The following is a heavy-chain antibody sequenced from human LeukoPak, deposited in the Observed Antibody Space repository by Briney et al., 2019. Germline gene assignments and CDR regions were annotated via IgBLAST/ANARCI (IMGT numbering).Heavy chain of an antibody. Sequence: GGSLRLSCAASGFTFSTYGMHWVRQAPGKGLEWVAVISYDESNKYYADSVKGRFTISRDNSKNTLYLQMNSLRAEDTAVYYCAKNGRDCTNGVCYYYYYYYMDVWGKGTTVTVSS. J-gene: IGHJ6*03. CDR1: GFTFSTYG. CDR3: AKNGRDCTNGVCYYYYYYYMDV. D-gene: IGHD2-8*01. V-gene: IGHV3-30*18. CDR2: ISYDESNK.